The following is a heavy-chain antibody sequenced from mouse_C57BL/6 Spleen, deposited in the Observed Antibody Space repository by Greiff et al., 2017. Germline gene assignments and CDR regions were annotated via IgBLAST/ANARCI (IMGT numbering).Heavy chain of an antibody. J-gene: IGHJ1*03. CDR1: GFTFSDYY. V-gene: IGHV5-12*01. D-gene: IGHD2-4*01. CDR3: ARHQGLYYYDWYFDV. CDR2: ISNGGGST. Sequence: EVQLVESGGGLVQPGGSLKLSCAASGFTFSDYYMYWVRQTPEKRLEWVAYISNGGGSTYYPDTVKGRFTISRDNAKNTLYLQMSRLKSEDTAMYYCARHQGLYYYDWYFDVWGTGTTVTVSS.